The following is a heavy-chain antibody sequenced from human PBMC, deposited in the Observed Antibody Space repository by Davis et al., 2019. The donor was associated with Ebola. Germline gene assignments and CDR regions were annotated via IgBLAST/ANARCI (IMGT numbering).Heavy chain of an antibody. J-gene: IGHJ6*02. CDR2: IYSGGST. D-gene: IGHD1-14*01. CDR3: ARVPLNAGLSSTGPMDV. V-gene: IGHV3-53*01. Sequence: GESLKISCAASGFTVSSNYMSWVRQAPGKGLEWVSVIYSGGSTYYADSVKGRFTVSRDNAKNSLYLQMNSLRAEDTAVYYCARVPLNAGLSSTGPMDVWGQGTTVTVSS. CDR1: GFTVSSNY.